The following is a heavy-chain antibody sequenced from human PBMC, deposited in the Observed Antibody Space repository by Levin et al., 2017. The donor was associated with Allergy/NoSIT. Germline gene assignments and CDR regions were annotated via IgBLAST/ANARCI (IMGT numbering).Heavy chain of an antibody. CDR3: ARHPPWGPLDN. CDR2: LLYSGNT. Sequence: SETLSLTCTVSGVSISRSSQYWGWIRQPPGKGLEWIGSLLYSGNTYYNPSLKSRVTISVDTSKNQFSLKLTSVTAADTAVYYCARHPPWGPLDNWVQGTLVTVSS. V-gene: IGHV4-39*01. J-gene: IGHJ4*02. D-gene: IGHD7-27*01. CDR1: GVSISRSSQY.